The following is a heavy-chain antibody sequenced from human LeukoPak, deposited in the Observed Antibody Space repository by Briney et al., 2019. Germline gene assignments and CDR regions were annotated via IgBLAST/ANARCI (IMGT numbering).Heavy chain of an antibody. CDR1: PFIFNSYA. CDR3: AGHTPFDY. J-gene: IGHJ4*02. Sequence: GGSLRLSCAASPFIFNSYAISCVRQAPGKGLEWVSAISSSGASTYYADSVKGRFTISRDNSKNTVYLQMNSLRAEDTAVYFCAGHTPFDYGGQGTLVTVSS. CDR2: ISSSGAST. D-gene: IGHD2-2*02. V-gene: IGHV3-23*01.